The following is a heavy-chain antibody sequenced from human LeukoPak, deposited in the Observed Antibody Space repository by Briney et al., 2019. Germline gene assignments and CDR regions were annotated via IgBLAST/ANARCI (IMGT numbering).Heavy chain of an antibody. J-gene: IGHJ4*02. CDR2: INHSGST. CDR3: ASAVAGMVDY. V-gene: IGHV4-34*01. CDR1: GGSFSGYY. Sequence: SETLSLTCAVYGGSFSGYYWSWIRQPPGKGLEWIGEINHSGSTNYNPSLKSRVTISVDTSKNQFSLKLSSVTAADTAVYYCASAVAGMVDYWGQGTLVTVSS. D-gene: IGHD6-19*01.